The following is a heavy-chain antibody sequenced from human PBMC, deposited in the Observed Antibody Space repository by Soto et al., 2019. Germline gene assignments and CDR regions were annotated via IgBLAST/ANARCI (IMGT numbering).Heavy chain of an antibody. Sequence: GSLRLSCAASGFTFSSYWMHWVRQAPGKGLVWVSSISSSSSYIYYADSVKGRFTISRDNAKNSLYLQMNSLRAEDTAVYYCARLHLYGMDVWGQGTTVTVSS. CDR2: ISSSSSYI. V-gene: IGHV3-21*01. J-gene: IGHJ6*02. CDR3: ARLHLYGMDV. CDR1: GFTFSSYW.